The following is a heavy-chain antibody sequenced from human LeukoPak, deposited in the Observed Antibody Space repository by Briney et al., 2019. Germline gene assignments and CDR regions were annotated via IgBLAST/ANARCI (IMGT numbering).Heavy chain of an antibody. V-gene: IGHV3-33*01. CDR3: ALYYYDSSGIYDAFDI. Sequence: GGSLRLSCAASGFTFSNHGMHWVRQAPGKGPEWVALIWYDGSNKYYGDSVKGRFTISRDNSRNTVYLQMNSLRAEDTGVYYCALYYYDSSGIYDAFDIWGQGTMVTVSS. J-gene: IGHJ3*02. D-gene: IGHD3-22*01. CDR1: GFTFSNHG. CDR2: IWYDGSNK.